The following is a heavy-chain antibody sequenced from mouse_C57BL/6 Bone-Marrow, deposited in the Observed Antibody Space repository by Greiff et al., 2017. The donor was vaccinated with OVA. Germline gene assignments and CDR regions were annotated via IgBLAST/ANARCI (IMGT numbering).Heavy chain of an antibody. CDR3: ARDRYYYGSSAWFAY. V-gene: IGHV3-6*01. D-gene: IGHD1-1*01. Sequence: EVKLMESGPGLVKPSQSLSLTCSVTGYSITSGYYWNWIRQFPGNKLEWMGYISYDGSNNYNPSLKNRISITRDTSKNQFFLKLNSVTTEDTATYYCARDRYYYGSSAWFAYWGQGTLVTVSA. J-gene: IGHJ3*01. CDR2: ISYDGSN. CDR1: GYSITSGYY.